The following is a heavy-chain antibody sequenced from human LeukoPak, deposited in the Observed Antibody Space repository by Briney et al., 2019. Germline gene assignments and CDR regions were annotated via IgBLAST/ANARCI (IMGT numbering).Heavy chain of an antibody. V-gene: IGHV3-30*02. J-gene: IGHJ4*02. CDR1: GFTFSIFG. CDR2: IRYDGTNK. D-gene: IGHD6-19*01. Sequence: PGGSLRLSCTASGFTFSIFGMHWVRQAPGKGLEWVAFIRYDGTNKYYADSVKGRFTISRDNAKNSLYLQMNSLRAEDTAVYYCARDSYSSGWYPFLDYWGQGTLVTVSP. CDR3: ARDSYSSGWYPFLDY.